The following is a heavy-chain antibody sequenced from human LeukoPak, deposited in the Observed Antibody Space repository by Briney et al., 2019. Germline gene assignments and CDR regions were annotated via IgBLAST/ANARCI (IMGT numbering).Heavy chain of an antibody. CDR1: GGSISSYY. D-gene: IGHD3-3*01. CDR3: ARTDYDFWSGYLYYYYYYMDV. J-gene: IGHJ6*03. CDR2: IYYSGST. Sequence: SETLSLTCTVSGGSISSYYWSWIRQPPGKGLEWIGYIYYSGSTNYNPSLKSRVTISVDTSKNQFSLKLSSVTAADTAVYYCARTDYDFWSGYLYYYYYYMDVWGKGTTVTVSS. V-gene: IGHV4-59*12.